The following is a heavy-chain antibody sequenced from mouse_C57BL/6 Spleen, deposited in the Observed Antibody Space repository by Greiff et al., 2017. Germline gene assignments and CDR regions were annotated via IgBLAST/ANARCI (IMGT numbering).Heavy chain of an antibody. CDR2: IWSGGST. V-gene: IGHV2-2*01. CDR3: ASYGYKGDYYAMDY. J-gene: IGHJ4*01. D-gene: IGHD2-2*01. Sequence: QVQLKESGPGLVQPSQSLSITCTVSGFSLTSYGVHWVRQSPGKGLEWLGVIWSGGSTDYNAAFISRLSISKDNSKSQVFFKMNSLQADDTAIYYCASYGYKGDYYAMDYWGQGTSVTVSS. CDR1: GFSLTSYG.